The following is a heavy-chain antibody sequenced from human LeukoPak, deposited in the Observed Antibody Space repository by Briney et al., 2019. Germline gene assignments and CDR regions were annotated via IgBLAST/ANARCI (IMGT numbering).Heavy chain of an antibody. J-gene: IGHJ4*02. D-gene: IGHD2-2*01. V-gene: IGHV4-34*01. CDR1: GGSISGYY. Sequence: SETLSLTCTVSGGSISGYYWSWIRQPPGKGLEWIGEIYHSGSTNYNPSLKSRVTISVDKSKNQFSLKLSSVTAADTAVYYCASRYCSSTSCSLVVDYWGQGTLVTVSS. CDR3: ASRYCSSTSCSLVVDY. CDR2: IYHSGST.